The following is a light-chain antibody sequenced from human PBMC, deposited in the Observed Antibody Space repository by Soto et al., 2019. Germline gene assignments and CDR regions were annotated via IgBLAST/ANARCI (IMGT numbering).Light chain of an antibody. CDR1: SSDVGNYKY. CDR2: EVS. Sequence: QSALTQPASVPGSPGQSITISCTGTSSDVGNYKYVSWYQQHPGKAPKLMIYEVSNRPSGVSNRFSGSKSGNTASLTISGLQAEDETDYYCFSSTSSGTYVFGTGTKVTVL. J-gene: IGLJ1*01. CDR3: FSSTSSGTYV. V-gene: IGLV2-14*01.